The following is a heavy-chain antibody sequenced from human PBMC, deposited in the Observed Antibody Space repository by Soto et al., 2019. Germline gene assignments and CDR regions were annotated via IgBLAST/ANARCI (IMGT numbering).Heavy chain of an antibody. D-gene: IGHD3-22*01. V-gene: IGHV3-11*01. CDR3: AGGYYDSSGYFGY. Sequence: GGSLRLSCAASGFTFSDYFMSWIRQAPGKGLEWISYISTSGHTIYYADSVKGRLSISRDNAKNSLDLQMNSLGAEDTAVYYCAGGYYDSSGYFGYCGQRALFPVSS. CDR1: GFTFSDYF. J-gene: IGHJ4*02. CDR2: ISTSGHTI.